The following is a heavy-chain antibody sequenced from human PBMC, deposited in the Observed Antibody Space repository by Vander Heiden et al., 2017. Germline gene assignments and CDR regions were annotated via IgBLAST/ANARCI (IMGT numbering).Heavy chain of an antibody. CDR3: TTGPYYYDSQGY. Sequence: EVQLVESGGGLVKPGGSLRLSCAASGFTFSNAWMSWVRQAPGKGLEWVGRIKSKTDGGTTDYAAPVKGRFTISRDDSKNTLYLQMKSMKTEDTAVYYSTTGPYYYDSQGYWGQGTLVTVSS. D-gene: IGHD3-22*01. J-gene: IGHJ4*02. CDR1: GFTFSNAW. CDR2: IKSKTDGGTT. V-gene: IGHV3-15*01.